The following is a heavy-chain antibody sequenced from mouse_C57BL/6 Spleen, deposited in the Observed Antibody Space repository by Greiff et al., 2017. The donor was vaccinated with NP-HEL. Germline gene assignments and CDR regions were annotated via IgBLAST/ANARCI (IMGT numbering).Heavy chain of an antibody. V-gene: IGHV5-16*01. D-gene: IGHD4-1*01. CDR1: GFTFSDYY. Sequence: EVKLMESEGGLVQPGSSMKLSCTASGFTFSDYYMAWVRQVPEKGLEWVANINYDGSSTYYLDSLKSRFIISRDNAKNILYLQMSSLKSEDTATYYCARDRFGQTGFDYWGQGTTLTVSS. CDR3: ARDRFGQTGFDY. J-gene: IGHJ2*01. CDR2: INYDGSST.